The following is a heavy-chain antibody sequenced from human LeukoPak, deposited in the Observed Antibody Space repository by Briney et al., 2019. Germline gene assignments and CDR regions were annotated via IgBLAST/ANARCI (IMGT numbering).Heavy chain of an antibody. J-gene: IGHJ6*03. Sequence: GRSLRLSCAASGFTFSSYGMHWVRQAPGKGLEWVAVIWYDGSNKYYADSVKGRFTISRDNSKNTLYLQMNSLRAEDMAVYYCARDGDIAALYYYMDVWGKGTTVTVSS. D-gene: IGHD6-6*01. CDR2: IWYDGSNK. CDR3: ARDGDIAALYYYMDV. CDR1: GFTFSSYG. V-gene: IGHV3-33*01.